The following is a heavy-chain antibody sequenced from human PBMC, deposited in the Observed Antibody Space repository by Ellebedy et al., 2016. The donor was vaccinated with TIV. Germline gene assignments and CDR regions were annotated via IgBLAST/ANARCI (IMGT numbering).Heavy chain of an antibody. CDR3: ARDSGQGYYYDNSGYYYFDY. CDR2: IIPILGII. V-gene: IGHV1-69*10. D-gene: IGHD3-22*01. J-gene: IGHJ4*02. CDR1: GGTFSTYG. Sequence: AASVKVSCKASGGTFSTYGISWVRQAPGQGLEWMGGIIPILGIIDYAQKFQGRVTITADKSTSTAYMDLSSLKSEDTAMYYCARDSGQGYYYDNSGYYYFDYWGQGSLVTVSS.